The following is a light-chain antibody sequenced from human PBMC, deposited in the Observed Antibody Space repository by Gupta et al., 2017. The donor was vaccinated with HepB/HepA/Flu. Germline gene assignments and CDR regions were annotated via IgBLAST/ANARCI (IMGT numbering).Light chain of an antibody. CDR3: KQAHKPPFT. CDR1: QSLLDNTNGYHY. CDR2: EGV. J-gene: IGKJ4*01. V-gene: IGKV2-28*01. Sequence: IVMTQSPVSLPVTPGESASISCRSSQSLLDNTNGYHYVDWYLQKPGQPPQLLIYEGVQRASGVPERFSSSGSGTDFTLTITRVQAEDVGTYYCKQAHKPPFTFGRGTKVEIK.